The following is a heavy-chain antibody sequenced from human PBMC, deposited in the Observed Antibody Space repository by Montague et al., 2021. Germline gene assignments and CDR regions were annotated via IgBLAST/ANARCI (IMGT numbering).Heavy chain of an antibody. V-gene: IGHV5-51*01. CDR3: ARSWTLAGTGFDS. J-gene: IGHJ4*02. CDR1: GSGFTNYW. CDR2: IYPGDSDT. D-gene: IGHD6-19*01. Sequence: QSGAEAKKPGGSLKISCKDTGSGFTNYWIGWVRQMPGKGLEWMGIIYPGDSDTRYSPSFQGQVTISADKSINIVYLQWSSLKASDTAMYYCARSWTLAGTGFDSWGQGTLVTVSS.